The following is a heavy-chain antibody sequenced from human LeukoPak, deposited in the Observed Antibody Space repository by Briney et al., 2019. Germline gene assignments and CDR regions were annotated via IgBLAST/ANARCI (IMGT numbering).Heavy chain of an antibody. CDR3: ARVQLVDYYYYSYMDV. CDR2: INWNGGST. Sequence: AGGSLRLSCAAFGFIFDDYGMSWVRQAPGKGLEWVSGINWNGGSTGYADSVKGRFTISGDNAKNSLYLQMNSLRAEDTALYYCARVQLVDYYYYSYMDVWGKGTTVTVSS. J-gene: IGHJ6*03. CDR1: GFIFDDYG. D-gene: IGHD6-6*01. V-gene: IGHV3-20*04.